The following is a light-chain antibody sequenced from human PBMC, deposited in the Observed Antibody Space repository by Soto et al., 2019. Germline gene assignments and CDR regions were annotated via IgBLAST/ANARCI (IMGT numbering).Light chain of an antibody. CDR3: HQAHTFPYT. CDR2: GAS. V-gene: IGKV1-12*01. J-gene: IGKJ3*01. CDR1: QHIDRW. Sequence: DIQLTQSPSSVSASVADRVTITCRANQHIDRWLAWFQQKPGKAPELLIYGASILESWVPSRFNGSRSGTDFTLTISGLQTEDFATSYCHQAHTFPYTFGPGTKVDMK.